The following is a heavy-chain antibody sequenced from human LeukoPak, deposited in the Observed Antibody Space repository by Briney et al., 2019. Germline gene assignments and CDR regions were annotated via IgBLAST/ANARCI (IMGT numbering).Heavy chain of an antibody. CDR3: AKSLYGSGSYYNWFDP. J-gene: IGHJ5*02. Sequence: SETLSLTCTVSGGSISSSDYYWGWIRQPPGKGLEWVGNIYYSGSTYYNPSLKSRVTISVDTSKNQFSLKLSSVTAADTAVYYCAKSLYGSGSYYNWFDPWGQGTLVTVSS. CDR1: GGSISSSDYY. V-gene: IGHV4-39*07. CDR2: IYYSGST. D-gene: IGHD3-10*01.